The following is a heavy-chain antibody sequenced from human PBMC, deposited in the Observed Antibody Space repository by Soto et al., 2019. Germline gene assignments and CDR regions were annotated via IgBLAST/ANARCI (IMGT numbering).Heavy chain of an antibody. CDR2: ISAYSGNT. CDR1: DYTFTTYG. Sequence: QVQLVQSGAEVKKPGASVKVSCKASDYTFTTYGISWVRQAPGQGLEWMGWISAYSGNTNYARRLQGRVTMTTDTSTSTAYMELRSLRSDATAVYYCARDRHDASGGANWFDPWGQGTLVTVSS. V-gene: IGHV1-18*01. D-gene: IGHD3-10*01. CDR3: ARDRHDASGGANWFDP. J-gene: IGHJ5*02.